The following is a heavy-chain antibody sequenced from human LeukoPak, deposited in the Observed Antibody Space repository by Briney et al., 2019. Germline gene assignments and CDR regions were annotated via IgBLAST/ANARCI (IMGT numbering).Heavy chain of an antibody. CDR3: ARGYTSVWYVNWFDT. Sequence: SETLSLTCTVSGGSISSYYWSWIRQPPGKGLEWIGYIYYNGSSNYNPSLKSRVTISVDTSKNPYSLRLSSVTAEETDVSSGARGYTSVWYVNWFDTWGQATLV. CDR1: GGSISSYY. J-gene: IGHJ5*02. V-gene: IGHV4-59*01. CDR2: IYYNGSS. D-gene: IGHD6-19*01.